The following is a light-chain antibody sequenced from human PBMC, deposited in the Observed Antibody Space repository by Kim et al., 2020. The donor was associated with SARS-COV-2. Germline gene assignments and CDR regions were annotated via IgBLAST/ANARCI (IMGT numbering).Light chain of an antibody. CDR1: QGIRNH. Sequence: VGDRVTRPFRASQGIRNHIGWDTQKTGRAPKLLIYAASTLHSGVPSRVSGSGSVTDFTLTISSLHPEDFATYSCLQGYNNPPTFGQGTKVDIK. CDR2: AAS. CDR3: LQGYNNPPT. V-gene: IGKV1-6*01. J-gene: IGKJ1*01.